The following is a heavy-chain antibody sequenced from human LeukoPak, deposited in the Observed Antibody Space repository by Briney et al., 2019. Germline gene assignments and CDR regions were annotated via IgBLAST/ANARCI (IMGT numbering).Heavy chain of an antibody. D-gene: IGHD5-12*01. V-gene: IGHV1-69*05. Sequence: SVKVSCKASRGTFSSYAISWVRQAPGQGLEWMGGIIPIFGTANYAQKFQGRVTITTDESTSTAYMELSSLRSEDTAVYYCARASGYDYEDYYYYYMDVWGKGTTVTVSS. CDR3: ARASGYDYEDYYYYYMDV. CDR2: IIPIFGTA. J-gene: IGHJ6*03. CDR1: RGTFSSYA.